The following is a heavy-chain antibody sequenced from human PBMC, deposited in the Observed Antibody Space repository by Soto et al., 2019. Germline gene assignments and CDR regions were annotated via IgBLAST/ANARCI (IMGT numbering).Heavy chain of an antibody. J-gene: IGHJ6*02. CDR1: GGTFSSYA. CDR3: ARGSPNYFDWLSPYGMDV. Sequence: SVKVSCKASGGTFSSYAISWVRQAPGQGLEWMGGIIPIFGTANYAQKFQGRVTITADKSTSTAYMELSSLRSEDTAVYYCARGSPNYFDWLSPYGMDVWGQGTTVTVSS. D-gene: IGHD3-9*01. V-gene: IGHV1-69*06. CDR2: IIPIFGTA.